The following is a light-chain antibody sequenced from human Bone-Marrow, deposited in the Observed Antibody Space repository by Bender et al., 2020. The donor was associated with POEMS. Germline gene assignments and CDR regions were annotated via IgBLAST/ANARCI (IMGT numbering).Light chain of an antibody. V-gene: IGLV2-14*02. J-gene: IGLJ2*01. Sequence: QSVLTQPASVSGSPGQSITISCTGTSRDVGMFNLVSWYQQHPGKAPKLMIYEGSKRPSGVSNRFSGSKSGNTASLTISGLQAEDEAEYWCSSFTSSSAHVLFGGGTKLTVL. CDR3: SSFTSSSAHVL. CDR1: SRDVGMFNL. CDR2: EGS.